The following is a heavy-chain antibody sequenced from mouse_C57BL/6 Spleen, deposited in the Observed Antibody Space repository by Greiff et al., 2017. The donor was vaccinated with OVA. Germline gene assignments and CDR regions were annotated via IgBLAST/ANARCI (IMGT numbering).Heavy chain of an antibody. CDR1: GFTFSDYY. J-gene: IGHJ3*01. D-gene: IGHD2-4*01. CDR3: ARDDSFAY. V-gene: IGHV5-16*01. Sequence: EVQRVESEGGLVQPGSSMKLSCTASGFTFSDYYMAWVRQVPEKGLEWVANTNYDGSSTYYLDSLKSRFIISRDNAKNILYLQMSSLKSEDTATYYCARDDSFAYWGQGTLVTVSA. CDR2: TNYDGSST.